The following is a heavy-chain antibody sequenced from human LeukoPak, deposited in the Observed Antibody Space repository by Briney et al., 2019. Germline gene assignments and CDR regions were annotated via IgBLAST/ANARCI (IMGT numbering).Heavy chain of an antibody. V-gene: IGHV1-8*01. Sequence: ASVKVSCKASGYTFTSYDINWVRQATGQGLEWMGWMNPNSGNTGYAQKFQGRVTMTRNTSISTAYMELSSLRSEDTAVYYCARATVYSGYDGNYYYYYYMDVWGKGTTVTISS. CDR2: MNPNSGNT. CDR1: GYTFTSYD. D-gene: IGHD5-12*01. CDR3: ARATVYSGYDGNYYYYYYMDV. J-gene: IGHJ6*03.